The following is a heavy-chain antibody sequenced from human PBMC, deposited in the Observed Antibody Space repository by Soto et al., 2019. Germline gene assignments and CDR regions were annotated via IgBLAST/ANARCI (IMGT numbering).Heavy chain of an antibody. CDR3: ASSSNRYCTSTSCPDAFDI. Sequence: GESLKISCKGSGYSFTSYWIGWVRQMPGKGLEWMGIIYPGDSDTRYSPSFQGQVTISADKSISTAYLQWSSLKASDTAMYYCASSSNRYCTSTSCPDAFDIWGQGTMVTV. CDR2: IYPGDSDT. D-gene: IGHD2-2*01. CDR1: GYSFTSYW. V-gene: IGHV5-51*01. J-gene: IGHJ3*02.